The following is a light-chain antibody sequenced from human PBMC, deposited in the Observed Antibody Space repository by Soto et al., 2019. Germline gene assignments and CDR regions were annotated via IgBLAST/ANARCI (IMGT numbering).Light chain of an antibody. CDR2: EVS. J-gene: IGLJ1*01. V-gene: IGLV2-14*01. CDR3: SSYTNNSPYV. CDR1: SSDVGGYNY. Sequence: QSVLTQPASVSGSPGQSITISCTGTSSDVGGYNYVSWYQQHPGKAPKLMIFEVSNRPSGISIRFSGSKSANTASLTISGLQTEDEADYYCSSYTNNSPYVFGTGTKVTVL.